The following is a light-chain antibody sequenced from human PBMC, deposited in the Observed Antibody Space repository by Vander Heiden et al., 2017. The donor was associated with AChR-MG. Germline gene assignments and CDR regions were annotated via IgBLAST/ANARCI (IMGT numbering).Light chain of an antibody. J-gene: IGLJ2*01. Sequence: QSALTQPASVSGSHGQSTIISCSGTSSDIGNYNLVSWYQQHPGKAPKLLIYEGTKRPSGISNRFSGSKSGNTASLTISGLQTEDEADYYCCSYTISDTLIFGGGTKVTVL. V-gene: IGLV2-23*01. CDR2: EGT. CDR1: SSDIGNYNL. CDR3: CSYTISDTLI.